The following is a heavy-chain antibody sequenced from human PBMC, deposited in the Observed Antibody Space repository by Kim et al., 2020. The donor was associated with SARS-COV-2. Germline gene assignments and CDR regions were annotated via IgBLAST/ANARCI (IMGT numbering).Heavy chain of an antibody. Sequence: GGSLRLSCAASGFTFSSYAMSWVRQAPGKGLEWVSAISGSGGSTYYADSVKGRFTISRDNSKNTLYLQMNSLRAEDTAVYYCAKEISDIVVVPAANWFDPWGQGTLVTVSS. J-gene: IGHJ5*02. CDR3: AKEISDIVVVPAANWFDP. V-gene: IGHV3-23*01. D-gene: IGHD2-2*01. CDR1: GFTFSSYA. CDR2: ISGSGGST.